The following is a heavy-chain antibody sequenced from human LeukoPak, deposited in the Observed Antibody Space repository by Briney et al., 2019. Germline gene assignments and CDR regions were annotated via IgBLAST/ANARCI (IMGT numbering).Heavy chain of an antibody. CDR1: ADSFSSHD. D-gene: IGHD4-17*01. Sequence: AETLSLTCAVSADSFSSHDWTWIRQPPGKGLEWIAYISQIGSPHYNPCLQSRLTISIDPSKNNFSLKLSSVTAADTAVYYCARDLVTVTKGFDIWGQGTMVSVSS. J-gene: IGHJ3*02. CDR2: ISQIGSP. V-gene: IGHV4-59*11. CDR3: ARDLVTVTKGFDI.